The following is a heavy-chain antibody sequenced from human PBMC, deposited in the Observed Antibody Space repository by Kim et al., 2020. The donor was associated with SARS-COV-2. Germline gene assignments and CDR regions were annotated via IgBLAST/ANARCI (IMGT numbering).Heavy chain of an antibody. Sequence: YNPSLKRQVSSSEDTSKNQFYRKLRSVTAADTALYYCARHFDYPKAFDIWGQGTMVTVSS. J-gene: IGHJ3*02. CDR3: ARHFDYPKAFDI. D-gene: IGHD4-17*01. V-gene: IGHV4-39*01.